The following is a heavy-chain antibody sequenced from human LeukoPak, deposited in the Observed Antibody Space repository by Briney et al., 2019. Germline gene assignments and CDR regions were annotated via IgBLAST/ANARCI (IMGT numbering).Heavy chain of an antibody. CDR2: IATDGGER. CDR3: ARGPISWGHLMNYYYYYGMDV. Sequence: GGSLRLSCAGSGFSFSYYVMHWVRQAPGKGLEWVAPIATDGGERYYADSVKGRFTISRDNSKNTLYLQMNSLRAEDTAVYYCARGPISWGHLMNYYYYYGMDVWGQGTTVTVSS. D-gene: IGHD3-16*01. V-gene: IGHV3-30-3*01. J-gene: IGHJ6*02. CDR1: GFSFSYYV.